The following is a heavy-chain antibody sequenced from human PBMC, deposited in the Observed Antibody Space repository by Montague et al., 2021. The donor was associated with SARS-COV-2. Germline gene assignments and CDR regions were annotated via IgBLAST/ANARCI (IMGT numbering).Heavy chain of an antibody. V-gene: IGHV3-21*01. CDR1: GFTFSSYS. CDR3: ARVSKVRGVIITWYFDL. Sequence: SLILSFSASGFTFSSYSMNWVRQAPGKGLEWVSSISSSSSYIYYADSVKGRFTISRDNAKNSLYPQMNSLRAEDTAVYYCARVSKVRGVIITWYFDLWGRGTLVTVSS. CDR2: ISSSSSYI. D-gene: IGHD3-10*01. J-gene: IGHJ2*01.